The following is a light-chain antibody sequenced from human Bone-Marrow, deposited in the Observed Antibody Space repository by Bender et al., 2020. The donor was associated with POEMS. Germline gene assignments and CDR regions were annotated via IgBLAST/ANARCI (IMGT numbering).Light chain of an antibody. CDR1: SGSVSTSYY. Sequence: QTVVTQEPSFSVSPGGTVTLTCGLNSGSVSTSYYPTWYQQTPGQAPRMLVYSTNIRSSGVPDRFSGSILGNKAALTITGAQADDECDYYCVLYMGSAFHVFGTGTRVTVL. CDR2: STN. CDR3: VLYMGSAFHV. J-gene: IGLJ1*01. V-gene: IGLV8-61*01.